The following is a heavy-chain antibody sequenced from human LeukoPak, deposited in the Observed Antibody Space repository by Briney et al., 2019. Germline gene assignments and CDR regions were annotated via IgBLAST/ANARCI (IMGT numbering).Heavy chain of an antibody. D-gene: IGHD4-17*01. J-gene: IGHJ6*04. CDR3: ARVGTVNYYYGMDV. CDR1: GYSITSGSF. CDR2: IYHSGST. V-gene: IGHV4-38-2*02. Sequence: SETVSLTCTVSGYSITSGSFWGWIRQPPGKGLEWIGRIYHSGSTNYNSSLKSRVTISVDTSKNQISLKLNSVTAADTAVYYCARVGTVNYYYGMDVWGKGTTVTVSS.